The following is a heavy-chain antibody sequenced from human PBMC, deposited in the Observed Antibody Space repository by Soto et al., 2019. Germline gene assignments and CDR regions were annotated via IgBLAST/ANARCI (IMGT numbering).Heavy chain of an antibody. V-gene: IGHV3-74*01. D-gene: IGHD1-26*01. Sequence: PGGSLRLSCTASGFTFSSHAMTWVRQAPGKGLVWVSRINSDGSSTSYADSVKGRFTISRDNAKNTLYLQMNSLRAEDTAVYYCASPYFSWPATFGYWGQGTLVTVSS. CDR2: INSDGSST. CDR1: GFTFSSHA. J-gene: IGHJ4*02. CDR3: ASPYFSWPATFGY.